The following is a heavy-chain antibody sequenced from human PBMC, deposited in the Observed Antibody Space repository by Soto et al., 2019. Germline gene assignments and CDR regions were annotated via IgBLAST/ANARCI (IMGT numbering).Heavy chain of an antibody. D-gene: IGHD1-20*01. Sequence: SETLSLTCTVSGGSISSGDYYWSWIRQPPGKGLEWIGYIYYSGSTYYNPSLKSRVTISVDTSKNQFSLKLSSVTAADTAVYYGARGGITGTRGWFDPWGQGTLVTVSS. CDR3: ARGGITGTRGWFDP. J-gene: IGHJ5*02. CDR1: GGSISSGDYY. CDR2: IYYSGST. V-gene: IGHV4-30-4*01.